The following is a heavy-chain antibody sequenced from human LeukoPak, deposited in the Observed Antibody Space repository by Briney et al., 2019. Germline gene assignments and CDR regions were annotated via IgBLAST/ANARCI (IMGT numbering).Heavy chain of an antibody. CDR3: ARERPGDYGDYLFDY. D-gene: IGHD4-17*01. Sequence: ASVKVSCKASGYTFTSYYMHWVRQAPGQGLEWMGIINPSGGSTSYAQKFQGRVTMTRDMSTSTVYMELSSLRSEDTAVYYCARERPGDYGDYLFDYWGQGTLVTVSS. CDR2: INPSGGST. CDR1: GYTFTSYY. V-gene: IGHV1-46*01. J-gene: IGHJ4*02.